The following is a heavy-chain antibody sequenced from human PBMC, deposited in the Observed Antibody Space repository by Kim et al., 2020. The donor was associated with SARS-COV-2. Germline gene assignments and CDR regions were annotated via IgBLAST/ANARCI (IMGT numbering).Heavy chain of an antibody. CDR1: GFTFSSYA. J-gene: IGHJ4*02. CDR2: LSASGGST. D-gene: IGHD6-13*01. Sequence: GGSLRLSCAASGFTFSSYAMSWVRQAPGKGLEWVSALSASGGSTYYADSVKGRFTISRDNSKNTLYLQLNSLRAEDTAVYYCAKGVQSLLSIGAPGHFDYWGQGTPVTVSS. CDR3: AKGVQSLLSIGAPGHFDY. V-gene: IGHV3-23*01.